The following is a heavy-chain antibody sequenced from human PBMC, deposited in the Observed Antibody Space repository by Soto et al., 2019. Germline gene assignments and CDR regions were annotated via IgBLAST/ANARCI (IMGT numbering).Heavy chain of an antibody. J-gene: IGHJ3*02. CDR2: IYYRGST. Sequence: SETLSLTCTVSGGSISSYYWSWIRQPPGKGLEWIGYIYYRGSTYYNPSLKSRVTISIDTSKNQFSLKLSSVTAADTAVYYCARVLEDIVVVVAATPHAFDIWGQGTMVTVSS. CDR3: ARVLEDIVVVVAATPHAFDI. V-gene: IGHV4-59*06. CDR1: GGSISSYY. D-gene: IGHD2-15*01.